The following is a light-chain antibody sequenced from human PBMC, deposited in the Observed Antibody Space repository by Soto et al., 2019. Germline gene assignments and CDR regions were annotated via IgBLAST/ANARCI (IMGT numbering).Light chain of an antibody. CDR3: QSYDNSLSASI. CDR2: GNN. V-gene: IGLV1-40*01. Sequence: QSALTQPPSVSGAPGQRVTISCTGSSSNIGAGFDVHWYQQLPGAAPKLLIFGNNNRPSGVPDRFSGSKSGTSASLAITGLQAEDEADYHCQSYDNSLSASIFGGGTKVTVL. J-gene: IGLJ2*01. CDR1: SSNIGAGFD.